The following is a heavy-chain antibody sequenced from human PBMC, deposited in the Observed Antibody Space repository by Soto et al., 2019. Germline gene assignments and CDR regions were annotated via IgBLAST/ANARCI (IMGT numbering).Heavy chain of an antibody. J-gene: IGHJ4*02. CDR2: VYSSGTT. D-gene: IGHD3-10*01. V-gene: IGHV4-4*07. CDR3: ASDIGSYAYGEGY. CDR1: GGSISSCW. Sequence: SEALSLTCSVSGGSISSCWWSWIRQPAGKGLEWIGRVYSSGTTDYNPSLNSRATLSVETSKNQFSLKLSSVTAADTAVYYCASDIGSYAYGEGYWGQG.